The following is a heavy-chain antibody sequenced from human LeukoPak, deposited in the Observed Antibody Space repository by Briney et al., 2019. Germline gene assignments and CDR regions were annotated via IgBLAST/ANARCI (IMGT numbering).Heavy chain of an antibody. D-gene: IGHD3-16*02. CDR2: ISASNGNT. CDR3: AREEYVWGSYRDVDH. Sequence: ATLRLSCKASGDTFSSYGITWVRQAPGQGLEWMGWISASNGNTNYAQKIQERVTITTDTCTSTAYMELRRLRADDTAVYYCAREEYVWGSYRDVDHWGQGKLVTVSS. V-gene: IGHV1-18*01. J-gene: IGHJ5*02. CDR1: GDTFSSYG.